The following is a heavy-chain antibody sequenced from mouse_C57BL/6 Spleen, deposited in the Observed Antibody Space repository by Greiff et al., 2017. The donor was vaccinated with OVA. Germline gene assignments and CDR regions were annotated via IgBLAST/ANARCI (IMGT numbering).Heavy chain of an antibody. D-gene: IGHD1-1*01. J-gene: IGHJ2*01. Sequence: EVHLVESGGGLVKPGGSLKLSCAASGFAFSSYAMSWVRQTPEKRLEWVATISDGGSYTYYPDNVKGRFTISRDNAKNNLYLQMSHLKSEDTAMYYCAREGDYGSSYYFDYWGQGTTLTVSS. CDR2: ISDGGSYT. V-gene: IGHV5-4*01. CDR3: AREGDYGSSYYFDY. CDR1: GFAFSSYA.